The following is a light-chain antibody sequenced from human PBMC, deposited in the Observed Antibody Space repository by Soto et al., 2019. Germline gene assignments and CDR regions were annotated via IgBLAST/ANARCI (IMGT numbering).Light chain of an antibody. V-gene: IGKV3-15*01. CDR1: QSVSSN. CDR3: QHYNNWPFT. J-gene: IGKJ2*01. CDR2: GAS. Sequence: EIVMTQSPATLSVSPGERATLSCRASQSVSSNLAWYQQKPGQAPTILIYGASASATGIPARFSGSGSGTEFTLTISSLLSEDFAVYYCQHYNNWPFTFGQGTKLESK.